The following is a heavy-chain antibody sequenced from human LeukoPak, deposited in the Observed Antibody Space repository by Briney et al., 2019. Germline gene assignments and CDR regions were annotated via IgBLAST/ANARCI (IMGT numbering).Heavy chain of an antibody. V-gene: IGHV3-48*04. CDR3: ARDTGSSLDY. J-gene: IGHJ4*02. CDR2: ISSSSSTI. D-gene: IGHD4-17*01. Sequence: GGSLRLSCAASGFTFSSYSMNWVRQAPGKGLEWVSYISSSSSTIYYADSVKGRFTISRDNAKNSLYLQMNSLRAEDTAVYYCARDTGSSLDYWGQGPLVTVSS. CDR1: GFTFSSYS.